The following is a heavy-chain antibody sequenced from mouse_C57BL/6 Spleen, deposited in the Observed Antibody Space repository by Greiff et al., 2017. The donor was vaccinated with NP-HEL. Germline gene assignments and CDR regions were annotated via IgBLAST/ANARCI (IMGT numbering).Heavy chain of an antibody. CDR1: GYTFTEYT. V-gene: IGHV1-62-2*01. J-gene: IGHJ1*03. CDR3: ARHEEAYYSNHGYFDV. D-gene: IGHD2-5*01. Sequence: VQLQESGAELVKPGASVKLSCKASGYTFTEYTIHWVKQRSGQGLEWIGWFYPGSGSIKYNEKFKDKATLTADKSSSTVYMELSRLTSEDSAVYFCARHEEAYYSNHGYFDVWGTGTTVTVSS. CDR2: FYPGSGSI.